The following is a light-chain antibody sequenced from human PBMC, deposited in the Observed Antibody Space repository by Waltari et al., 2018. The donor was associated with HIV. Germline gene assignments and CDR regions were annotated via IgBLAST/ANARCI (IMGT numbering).Light chain of an antibody. CDR1: NSTFGSTF. CDR3: ATWDDSLSGPV. V-gene: IGLV1-47*02. J-gene: IGLJ3*02. Sequence: QSVLTQPPSASGTPGQRVSIPCSGSNSTFGSTFISWYQQFPGTTPKLLSYSNNQRPSGIPDRFSASKSGASASLAISGLRSEDEADYYCATWDDSLSGPVFGGGTKVTVL. CDR2: SNN.